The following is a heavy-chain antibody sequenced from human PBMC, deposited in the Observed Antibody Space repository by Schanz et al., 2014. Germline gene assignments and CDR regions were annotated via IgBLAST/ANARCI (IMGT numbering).Heavy chain of an antibody. D-gene: IGHD3-9*01. CDR1: GFTFSDYY. CDR2: ISGSSIHK. J-gene: IGHJ6*02. Sequence: PGGSLRLSCAASGFTFSDYYMAWIRQAPGKGLEWFSHISGSSIHKNYAGSVKGRFSISRDNGETSVYLQINSLRVEDTAVYYCARFLTRYQYYGVDVWGQGTTVIVSS. V-gene: IGHV3-11*03. CDR3: ARFLTRYQYYGVDV.